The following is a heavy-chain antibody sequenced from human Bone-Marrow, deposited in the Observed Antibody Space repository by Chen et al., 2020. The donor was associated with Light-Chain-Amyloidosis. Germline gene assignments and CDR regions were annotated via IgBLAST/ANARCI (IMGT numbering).Heavy chain of an antibody. D-gene: IGHD2-21*02. Sequence: QVQLQQWGAGLLKPSETLSLTCAVYGGSFSAYYWSWVRQPPGKGLEWIGEVTHTGSTSYNPSVESRVTMSLDISKNQFSLKLTSVTAADTAVYYCARNGHCSIDSWGQGTLVTVSS. CDR3: ARNGHCSIDS. J-gene: IGHJ4*02. CDR1: GGSFSAYY. V-gene: IGHV4-34*01. CDR2: VTHTGST.